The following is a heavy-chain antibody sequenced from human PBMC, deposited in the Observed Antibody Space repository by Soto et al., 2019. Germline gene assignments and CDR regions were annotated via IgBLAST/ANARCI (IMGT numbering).Heavy chain of an antibody. CDR2: VSAYHGHT. CDR3: AREHPRKDRRPSCDY. CDR1: GYTFTSDG. J-gene: IGHJ4*02. Sequence: QVQLVQSGAEVKKPGASVQVSCKASGYTFTSDGITWVRQAPGQGLAWMGWVSAYHGHTSYAQKRHGRDTMTTDTPTSTANMELRSLRSDDTAGYYGAREHPRKDRRPSCDYWGQGGRVSVSA. D-gene: IGHD3-16*02. V-gene: IGHV1-18*01.